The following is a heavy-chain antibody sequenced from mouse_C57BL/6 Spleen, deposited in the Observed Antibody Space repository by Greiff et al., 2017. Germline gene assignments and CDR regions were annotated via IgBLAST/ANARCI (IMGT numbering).Heavy chain of an antibody. Sequence: QVQLQQPGAELVMPGASVKLSCKASGYTFTSYWMHWVKQRPGQGLEWIGEIDPSDSYPNYNQKFKGKSTLTVDKSSSTAYMQLSSLTSEDSAVYYCASGYYYGSSPHWYFDVWGTGTTVTVSS. CDR3: ASGYYYGSSPHWYFDV. D-gene: IGHD1-1*01. CDR1: GYTFTSYW. J-gene: IGHJ1*03. V-gene: IGHV1-69*01. CDR2: IDPSDSYP.